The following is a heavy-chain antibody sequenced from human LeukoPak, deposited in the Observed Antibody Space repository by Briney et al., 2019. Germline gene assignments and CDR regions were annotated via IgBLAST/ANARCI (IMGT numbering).Heavy chain of an antibody. Sequence: ASVKASCKASGYTFTSYGISGVRQAPGQGLEGMGWISAYNGNTNYAQKLQGRVTMTTDTSTSTAYMELRSLRSDDTAVYYCARDPTVVTPESDFDYWGQGTLVTVSS. V-gene: IGHV1-18*01. J-gene: IGHJ4*02. CDR2: ISAYNGNT. D-gene: IGHD4-23*01. CDR1: GYTFTSYG. CDR3: ARDPTVVTPESDFDY.